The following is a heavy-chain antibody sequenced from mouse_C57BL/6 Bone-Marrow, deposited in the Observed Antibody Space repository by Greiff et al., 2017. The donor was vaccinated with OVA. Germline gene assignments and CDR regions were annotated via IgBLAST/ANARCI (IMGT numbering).Heavy chain of an antibody. CDR2: INPSTGGT. D-gene: IGHD2-3*01. J-gene: IGHJ2*01. CDR1: GYSFTGYY. Sequence: EVQLQQSGPELVKPGASVKISCKASGYSFTGYYMNWVKQSPEKSLEWIGEINPSTGGTTYNQKFKAKATLTVDKSSSTAYMQRKSLTSEDSAVYYCARWNYDGPYFDYWGQGTTLTVSS. V-gene: IGHV1-42*01. CDR3: ARWNYDGPYFDY.